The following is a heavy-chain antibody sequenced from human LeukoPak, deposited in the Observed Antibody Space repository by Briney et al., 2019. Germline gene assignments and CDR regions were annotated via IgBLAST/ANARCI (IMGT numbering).Heavy chain of an antibody. J-gene: IGHJ4*02. CDR1: GFTFSSYA. D-gene: IGHD2-15*01. Sequence: GGSLRLSCAASGFTFSSYAMHWVRQAPGKGLEWVAVISYDGSNKYYADSVKGRFTISRDNSKNTLCLQMNSLRAEDTAVYYCAKQLGYCSDGSCYFPYWGQGTLVTVSS. CDR3: AKQLGYCSDGSCYFPY. CDR2: ISYDGSNK. V-gene: IGHV3-30-3*02.